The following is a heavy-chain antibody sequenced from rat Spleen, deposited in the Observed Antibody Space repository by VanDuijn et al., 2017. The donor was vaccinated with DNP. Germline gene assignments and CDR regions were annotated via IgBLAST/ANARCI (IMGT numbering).Heavy chain of an antibody. CDR2: IAFDGRST. Sequence: EVQLVESGGGLVQPGRSLKLSCEASGFTFSDHNMAWVRQAPKKGLEWVATIAFDGRSTFYRDSVRGRVTISRENAKSVLFLEMGSLRSEDTATYYCATFEGRDAWGRGTSVTVSS. CDR1: GFTFSDHN. J-gene: IGHJ4*01. D-gene: IGHD1-11*01. V-gene: IGHV5-7*01. CDR3: ATFEGRDA.